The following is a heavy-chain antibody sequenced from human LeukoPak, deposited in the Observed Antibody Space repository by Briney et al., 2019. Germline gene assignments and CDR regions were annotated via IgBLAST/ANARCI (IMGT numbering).Heavy chain of an antibody. CDR2: IYYSGSS. V-gene: IGHV4-39*01. CDR3: ARHGDQLQFLTH. Sequence: PSETLSLTCTVSGGSTSSSTYYWGWIRQPPGKGLEWIGSIYYSGSSYYNPSLKSRVTISVDTSKNQFSLKLSSVTAADTAVYYCARHGDQLQFLTHWGQGTLVTVSS. CDR1: GGSTSSSTYY. D-gene: IGHD3-3*01. J-gene: IGHJ4*02.